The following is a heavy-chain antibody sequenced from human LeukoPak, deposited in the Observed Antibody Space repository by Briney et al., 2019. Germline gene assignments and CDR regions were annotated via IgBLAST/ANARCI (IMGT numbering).Heavy chain of an antibody. CDR3: ARDWAVAATGYYFDY. J-gene: IGHJ4*02. Sequence: PGGSLRLSCAASGFTFRSYSMNWVRQAPGKGLEWVSYISSSSSTIYYADSVKGRFTISRDNAKNSLYLQMNSLRAEDTAVYYCARDWAVAATGYYFDYWGQGTLVTVSS. CDR2: ISSSSSTI. D-gene: IGHD6-19*01. CDR1: GFTFRSYS. V-gene: IGHV3-48*01.